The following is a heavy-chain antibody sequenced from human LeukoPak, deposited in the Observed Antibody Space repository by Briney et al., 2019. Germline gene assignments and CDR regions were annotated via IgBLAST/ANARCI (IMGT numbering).Heavy chain of an antibody. D-gene: IGHD3-3*01. CDR3: ARPVLRSNWFDP. CDR2: INPNSGGT. CDR1: GYTFTGYY. J-gene: IGHJ5*02. Sequence: ASVKVSCKASGYTFTGYYMHWVRQAPGQGLEWMGWINPNSGGTNYAQKFQGRVTMTRDTSTSTAYMELSRLRSDDTAVYYCARPVLRSNWFDPWGQGTLVTVSS. V-gene: IGHV1-2*02.